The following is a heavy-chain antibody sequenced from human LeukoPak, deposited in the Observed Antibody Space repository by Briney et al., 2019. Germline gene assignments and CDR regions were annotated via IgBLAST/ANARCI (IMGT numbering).Heavy chain of an antibody. V-gene: IGHV4-34*01. CDR3: ARGKLAVGNAPFDY. CDR1: GGSFSGYY. CDR2: INHSGST. Sequence: SETLSLTCAVYGGSFSGYYWSWIRQPPGKGLEWIGEINHSGSTNYNPSLKSRVTISVDTSKNQFSLKLSSVTAADTAVYYCARGKLAVGNAPFDYWGQGTLVTVSS. D-gene: IGHD6-19*01. J-gene: IGHJ4*02.